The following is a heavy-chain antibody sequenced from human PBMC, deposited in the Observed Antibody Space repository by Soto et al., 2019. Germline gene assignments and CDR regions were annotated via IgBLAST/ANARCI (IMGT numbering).Heavy chain of an antibody. Sequence: ASVKVSCKASGYTFTSYGISWVRQAPGQGLEWMGWISAYNGNTNYAQKLQGRVTMTTDTSTSTAYMELRSLRSDDTAVYYCARDPLTRYCWGSGSLRFHLHHWGQGT. CDR2: ISAYNGNT. CDR1: GYTFTSYG. J-gene: IGHJ5*02. CDR3: ARDPLTRYCWGSGSLRFHLHH. D-gene: IGHD3-10*01. V-gene: IGHV1-18*01.